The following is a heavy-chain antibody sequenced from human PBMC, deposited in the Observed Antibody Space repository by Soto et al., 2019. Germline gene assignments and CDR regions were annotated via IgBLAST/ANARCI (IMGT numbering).Heavy chain of an antibody. CDR3: ASPSGIEVASDAFDI. J-gene: IGHJ3*02. CDR1: GFTVSSNY. CDR2: IYSRGST. D-gene: IGHD6-19*01. V-gene: IGHV3-53*04. Sequence: EVQLVESGGGLVQPGGSLRLSCAASGFTVSSNYMSWVRQAPGKGLEWVSVIYSRGSTYYADSVKGRFTIPRHNSKNTLYVQMNSPRAENSAVYYSASPSGIEVASDAFDIWGQGTMVTVSS.